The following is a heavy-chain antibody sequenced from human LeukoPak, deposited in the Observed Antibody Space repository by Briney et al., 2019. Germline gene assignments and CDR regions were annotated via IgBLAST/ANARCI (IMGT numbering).Heavy chain of an antibody. D-gene: IGHD1-26*01. Sequence: GSLRLSCAASEFTFSGYGMHWVRQAPGKGLEWVAMIWYDGSNEFYADSVKGRFTISRDNSKNTLYLQMNSLRAEDTAVYYCARDQNSLGDYWGQGTLVTVSS. CDR1: EFTFSGYG. CDR3: ARDQNSLGDY. J-gene: IGHJ4*02. V-gene: IGHV3-33*01. CDR2: IWYDGSNE.